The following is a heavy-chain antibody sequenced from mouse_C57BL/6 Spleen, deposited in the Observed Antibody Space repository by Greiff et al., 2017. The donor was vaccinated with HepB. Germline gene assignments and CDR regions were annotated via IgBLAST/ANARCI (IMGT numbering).Heavy chain of an antibody. CDR2: INPSSGYT. J-gene: IGHJ2*01. CDR1: GYTFTSYT. D-gene: IGHD1-1*01. CDR3: ASSLLRSFYFDY. V-gene: IGHV1-4*01. Sequence: QVQLQQSGAELARPGASVKMSCKASGYTFTSYTMHWVKQRPGQGLEWIGYINPSSGYTKYNQKFKDKATLTADKSSSTAYMQLSSLTSEDSAVYSCASSLLRSFYFDYWGQGTTLTVSS.